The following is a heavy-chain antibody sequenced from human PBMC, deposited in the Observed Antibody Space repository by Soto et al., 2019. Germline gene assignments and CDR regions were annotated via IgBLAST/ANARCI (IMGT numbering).Heavy chain of an antibody. CDR3: AVGLRGYHIDS. CDR1: GDTFSNSA. J-gene: IGHJ4*02. Sequence: QVHLLQSGSEVKKPGSSVKVSCRASGDTFSNSAFSWVRQAPGQGLEWMGGIIPIFGTTSYAQKLQGRVILTADESTTTVYMELMSLRSEDTALYFCAVGLRGYHIDSWGQGTQVTVSS. V-gene: IGHV1-69*01. CDR2: IIPIFGTT. D-gene: IGHD2-15*01.